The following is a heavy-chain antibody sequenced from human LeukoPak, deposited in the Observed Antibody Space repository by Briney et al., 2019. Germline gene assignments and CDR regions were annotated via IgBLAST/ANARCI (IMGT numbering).Heavy chain of an antibody. CDR2: IYHSGST. J-gene: IGHJ5*02. V-gene: IGHV4-38-2*02. CDR1: GYSINSGYY. Sequence: SETLSLTCTVSGYSINSGYYWGWIRQPPGKGLEWIGSIYHSGSTNYNPSLKSRVTISVDTSKNQFSLKLSSVTAADTAVYYCAREDFVYNWFDPWGQGTLVTVSS. D-gene: IGHD3-3*01. CDR3: AREDFVYNWFDP.